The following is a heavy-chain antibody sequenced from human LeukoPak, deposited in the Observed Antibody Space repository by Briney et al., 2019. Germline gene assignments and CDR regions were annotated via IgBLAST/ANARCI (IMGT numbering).Heavy chain of an antibody. CDR3: ARPGVAGKLDY. CDR1: GGSFSGYY. D-gene: IGHD3-10*01. Sequence: SETLSLTCAVYGGSFSGYYWSWIRQPPGKGLEWIGEINHSGSTSYNPSLKSRVTISVDTSKNQFSLKLSSVTAADTAVYYCARPGVAGKLDYWGQGTLVTVSS. CDR2: INHSGST. J-gene: IGHJ4*02. V-gene: IGHV4-34*01.